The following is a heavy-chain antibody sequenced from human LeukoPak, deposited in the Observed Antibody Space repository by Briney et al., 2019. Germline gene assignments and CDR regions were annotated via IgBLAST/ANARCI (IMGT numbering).Heavy chain of an antibody. CDR2: IYYSGST. D-gene: IGHD3-16*02. CDR1: GGSISSSSYY. Sequence: SETLSLTCTVSGGSISSSSYYWGWIRQPPGKGLEWIGSIYYSGSTYYNPSLKSRVTISVDTSKNQFSLKLRSVTVAYTAVYYCATVYYDYVWGSYRFDYWGQGTLVTVSS. J-gene: IGHJ4*02. V-gene: IGHV4-39*01. CDR3: ATVYYDYVWGSYRFDY.